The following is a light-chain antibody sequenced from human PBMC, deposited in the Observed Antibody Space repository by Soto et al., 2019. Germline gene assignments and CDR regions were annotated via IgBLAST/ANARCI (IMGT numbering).Light chain of an antibody. J-gene: IGKJ1*01. CDR1: QSVSSSY. CDR2: GAS. V-gene: IGKV3-20*01. CDR3: QQYGSSLQWT. Sequence: EIVLTQSPGTLSLSPGERATLSCRASQSVSSSYLAWYQQKPGQAPRLLIYGASSRATGIPDRFSGSGSGTYFTLTISRLEPEDFAVYYCQQYGSSLQWTVGQGTKVDIK.